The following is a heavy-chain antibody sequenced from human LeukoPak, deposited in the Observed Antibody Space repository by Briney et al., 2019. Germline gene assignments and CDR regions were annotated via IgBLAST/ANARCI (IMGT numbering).Heavy chain of an antibody. D-gene: IGHD3-22*01. CDR3: ARGKSSGYPLDY. CDR2: IYYNGAS. Sequence: SETLSLTCTVSGGSMSNSYWTWIRQSPGKGLEWIALIYYNGASDYNPSLWSRVTISIDTSRNQFSLKLSSVTAADTAVYYCARGKSSGYPLDYWGQGTLVTVSS. J-gene: IGHJ4*02. V-gene: IGHV4-59*12. CDR1: GGSMSNSY.